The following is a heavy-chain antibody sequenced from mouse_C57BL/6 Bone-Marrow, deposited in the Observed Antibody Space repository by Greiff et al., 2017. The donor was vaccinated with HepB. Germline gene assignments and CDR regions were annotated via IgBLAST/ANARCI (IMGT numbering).Heavy chain of an antibody. J-gene: IGHJ4*01. Sequence: EVQLQESGGDLVKPGGSLKLSCAASGFTFSSYGMSWVRQTPDKRLEWVATISSGGSYTYYPDSVKGRFTISRDNAKNTLYLQMSSLKSEDTAMYYCARRYDGYYFYYAMDYWGQGTSVTVSS. CDR1: GFTFSSYG. V-gene: IGHV5-6*01. CDR3: ARRYDGYYFYYAMDY. D-gene: IGHD2-3*01. CDR2: ISSGGSYT.